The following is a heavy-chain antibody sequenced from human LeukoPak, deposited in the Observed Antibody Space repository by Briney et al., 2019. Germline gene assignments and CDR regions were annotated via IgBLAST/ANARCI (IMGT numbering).Heavy chain of an antibody. Sequence: PGGSLRLSCAASGFTVSSNYMSWVRQAPGKGLVWVSRINSAGSSTTYADSVQGRFTISRDNAKNTLYLQMNSLRAEDTAVYYCARLGSQGGVAALDYWGREPWSPSP. CDR2: INSAGSST. D-gene: IGHD6-25*01. CDR1: GFTVSSNY. V-gene: IGHV3-74*01. CDR3: ARLGSQGGVAALDY. J-gene: IGHJ4*02.